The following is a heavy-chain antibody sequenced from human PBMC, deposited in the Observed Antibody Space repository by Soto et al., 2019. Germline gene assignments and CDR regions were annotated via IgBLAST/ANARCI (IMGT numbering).Heavy chain of an antibody. D-gene: IGHD3-10*01. Sequence: GASAKVSCKASGYTFASYGISWVRQAPGQGLEWMGWISAYNGNTNYAQKLQGRVTMTTDTSTSTAYMELRSLRSDDTAVYYCARLRFGELPYYYYGMDVWGQGTTVTVSS. J-gene: IGHJ6*02. V-gene: IGHV1-18*01. CDR3: ARLRFGELPYYYYGMDV. CDR2: ISAYNGNT. CDR1: GYTFASYG.